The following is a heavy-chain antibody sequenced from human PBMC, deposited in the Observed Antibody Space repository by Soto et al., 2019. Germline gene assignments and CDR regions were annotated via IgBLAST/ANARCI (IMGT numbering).Heavy chain of an antibody. CDR3: ARDTYYDSSGYYYTPPEIDY. CDR2: ISYDGSNK. CDR1: GFTFSSYA. J-gene: IGHJ4*02. V-gene: IGHV3-30-3*01. Sequence: GGSLRLSCAASGFTFSSYAMHWVRQAPGKGLEWVAVISYDGSNKYYADSVKGRFTISRDNSKNTLYLQMNSLRAEDTAVYYCARDTYYDSSGYYYTPPEIDYWGQGTLVTVSS. D-gene: IGHD3-22*01.